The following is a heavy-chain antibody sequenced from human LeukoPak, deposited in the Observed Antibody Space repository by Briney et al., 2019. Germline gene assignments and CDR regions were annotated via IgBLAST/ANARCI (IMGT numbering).Heavy chain of an antibody. CDR1: GFTFSSYA. D-gene: IGHD6-19*01. Sequence: GGSLRPSCAASGFTFSSYAMSWVRQAPGKGLEWVSAISGSGGSTYYADSVKGRFTISRDDSKNTLYLQMNSLRAEDTAVYYCAKDLTRGIAVAAWGTYFDYWGQGTLVTVSS. CDR2: ISGSGGST. V-gene: IGHV3-23*01. J-gene: IGHJ4*02. CDR3: AKDLTRGIAVAAWGTYFDY.